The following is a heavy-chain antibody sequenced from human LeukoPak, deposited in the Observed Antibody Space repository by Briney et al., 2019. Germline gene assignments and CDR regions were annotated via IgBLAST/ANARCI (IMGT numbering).Heavy chain of an antibody. J-gene: IGHJ4*02. CDR1: GFTFTDFY. Sequence: PGGSLRLSCAASGFTFTDFYMSWIRQPPGKGLEWIGYIYYSGSTNYNPSLKSRVTISVDTSKNQFSLKLSSVTAADTAVYYCARGFYCTNGVCPFDYWGQGTLVTVSS. CDR2: IYYSGST. CDR3: ARGFYCTNGVCPFDY. V-gene: IGHV4-59*08. D-gene: IGHD2-8*01.